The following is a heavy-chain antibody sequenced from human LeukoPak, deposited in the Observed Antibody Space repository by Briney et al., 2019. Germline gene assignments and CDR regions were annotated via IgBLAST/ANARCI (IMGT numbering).Heavy chain of an antibody. CDR3: TTVLGYYDSSGYVIDAFDI. J-gene: IGHJ3*02. V-gene: IGHV3-23*01. CDR1: GFTFSSYA. Sequence: GGSLRLSCAASGFTFSSYAMSWVRQAPGKGLEWVSAISGSGGSTYYADSVKGRFTISRDNSKNTLYLQMNSLKTEDTAVYYCTTVLGYYDSSGYVIDAFDIWGQGTMVTVSS. CDR2: ISGSGGST. D-gene: IGHD3-22*01.